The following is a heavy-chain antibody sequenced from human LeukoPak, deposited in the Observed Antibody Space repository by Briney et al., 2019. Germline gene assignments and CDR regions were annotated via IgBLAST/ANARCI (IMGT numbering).Heavy chain of an antibody. J-gene: IGHJ4*02. CDR3: ARGRWSGTTGPFDS. Sequence: PSETLSLTCTVSGGSISSGGYYWSWVRQPPGKGLEWIAYIHYSGATKYNPSLMSRVTISVDTSKNQFSLKLTSMTAADTAVYYCARGRWSGTTGPFDSWGQGTLVTVSS. V-gene: IGHV4-61*08. CDR1: GGSISSGGYY. CDR2: IHYSGAT. D-gene: IGHD4-23*01.